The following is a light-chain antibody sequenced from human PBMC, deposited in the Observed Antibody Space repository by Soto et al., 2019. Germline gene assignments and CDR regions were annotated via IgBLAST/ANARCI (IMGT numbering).Light chain of an antibody. J-gene: IGLJ1*01. CDR2: AVS. CDR3: CSYTVSGTYV. CDR1: SGDGGGYNY. V-gene: IGLV2-14*01. Sequence: QAVLTQPASVSGSPGQSITISCTGTSGDGGGYNYDSWYQQHPGKAPKLMIYAVSNRPSGVSNRFSGSKSGNTATLTISGLQAEDEGDYYCCSYTVSGTYVFGTGTKVTVL.